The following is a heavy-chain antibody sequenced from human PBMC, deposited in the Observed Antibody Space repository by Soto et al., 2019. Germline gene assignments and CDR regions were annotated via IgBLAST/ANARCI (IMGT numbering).Heavy chain of an antibody. J-gene: IGHJ6*02. CDR2: ISGSGGST. V-gene: IGHV3-23*01. D-gene: IGHD3-3*01. Sequence: EVQLLESGGGLVQPGGSLRLSCAASGFTFSSYAMSWVRQAPGKGLEWVSAISGSGGSTYYADSVKGRFTISRDNSKNTLYLQMNSLRAEDTAVYYCAKASRSGDGSFYYYYGMDVWGQGTTVTVSS. CDR3: AKASRSGDGSFYYYYGMDV. CDR1: GFTFSSYA.